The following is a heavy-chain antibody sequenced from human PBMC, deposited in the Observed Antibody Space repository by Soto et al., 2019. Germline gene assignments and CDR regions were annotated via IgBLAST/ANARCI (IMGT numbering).Heavy chain of an antibody. CDR1: GFNFNPYS. CDR2: ISTSGGYK. V-gene: IGHV3-21*02. D-gene: IGHD1-26*01. CDR3: AGERSALPGARDAMDV. J-gene: IGHJ6*02. Sequence: EVRLVESGGGLVKPGGSLRVSCAASGFNFNPYSMNWVRQAPGKGLEWVSFISTSGGYKYYADSVRGRFTISRDNAKKSVYLEMNSLTADDTAVYYCAGERSALPGARDAMDVWGQGTTVTVSS.